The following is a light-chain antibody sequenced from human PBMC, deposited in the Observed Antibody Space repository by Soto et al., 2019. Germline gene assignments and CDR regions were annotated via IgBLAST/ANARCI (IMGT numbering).Light chain of an antibody. CDR2: DTT. V-gene: IGLV7-46*01. Sequence: QAVVTQEPSLTVSPGGTVTLTCGSSTGPVTSGHYPYWFQQMPGQAPGTLIYDTTNKHSWTPARFSGSLLGGKAALTLSGAQPEDEAEYYCSLFYNGPRLFGGGTKLTVL. J-gene: IGLJ2*01. CDR1: TGPVTSGHY. CDR3: SLFYNGPRL.